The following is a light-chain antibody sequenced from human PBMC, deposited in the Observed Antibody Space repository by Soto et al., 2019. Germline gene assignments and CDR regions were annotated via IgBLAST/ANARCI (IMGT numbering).Light chain of an antibody. Sequence: AIQLTQSPSSLSASVGDRVTITCRASQGISSALAWYQQKPGKAPKLLIYDASSLESGVPSRFSGSGSGTDFTLTISSLQPEDFATYYCQRFNNYVYTFGQGTKLEIK. CDR3: QRFNNYVYT. CDR2: DAS. CDR1: QGISSA. J-gene: IGKJ2*01. V-gene: IGKV1D-13*01.